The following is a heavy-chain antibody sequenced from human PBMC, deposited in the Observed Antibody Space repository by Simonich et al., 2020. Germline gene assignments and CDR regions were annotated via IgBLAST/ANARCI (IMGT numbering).Heavy chain of an antibody. CDR3: ARVSGGTAMVTSTFDI. CDR1: GYTFTGSY. Sequence: QVQLVQSGAEVKKPGASVKVSCKASGYTFTGSYMHWVRQAPGQGLEQMGWSNPNSGGTNYAQTFQGRVTMTRDTSISTAYMELSRLRSDDTAVYYCARVSGGTAMVTSTFDIWGQGTMVTVSS. D-gene: IGHD5-18*01. V-gene: IGHV1-2*02. J-gene: IGHJ3*02. CDR2: SNPNSGGT.